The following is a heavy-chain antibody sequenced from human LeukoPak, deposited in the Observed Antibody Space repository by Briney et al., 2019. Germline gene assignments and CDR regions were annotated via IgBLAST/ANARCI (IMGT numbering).Heavy chain of an antibody. D-gene: IGHD6-19*01. V-gene: IGHV1-2*02. CDR1: GYTFSAYF. CDR3: ARDDSGPKNSGWYYPDY. Sequence: GASVKVSCKASGYTFSAYFMCWVRQAPGQGLEWMGWVNPSSVTDYAQKFQGRVIMTRDTSTSTVYMELSSLRSEDTAVYYCARDDSGPKNSGWYYPDYWGQRTLVTVSS. CDR2: VNPSSVT. J-gene: IGHJ4*02.